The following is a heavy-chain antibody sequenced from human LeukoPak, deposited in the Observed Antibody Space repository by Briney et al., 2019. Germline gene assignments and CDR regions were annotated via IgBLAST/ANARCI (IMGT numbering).Heavy chain of an antibody. Sequence: PSETLSLTCTVSGGSISSSSYYWGWIRQPPGKGLEWIGSIYYSGSTYYNPSLKSRVTISVDTSKNQFSLKLSSVTAADTAVYYCARVLTGRERDAFDIWGQGTMVTVSS. D-gene: IGHD3-10*01. CDR1: GGSISSSSYY. CDR2: IYYSGST. CDR3: ARVLTGRERDAFDI. V-gene: IGHV4-39*07. J-gene: IGHJ3*02.